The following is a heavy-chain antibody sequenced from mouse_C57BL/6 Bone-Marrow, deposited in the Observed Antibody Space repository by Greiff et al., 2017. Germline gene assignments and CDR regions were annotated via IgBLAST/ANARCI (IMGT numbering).Heavy chain of an antibody. CDR3: ARRVVATGGPFAY. V-gene: IGHV1-26*01. CDR1: GYTFTDYY. Sequence: EVQLQQSGPELVKPGASVKISCKASGYTFTDYYMNWVKQSHGKSLEWIGDINPNNGGTSYNQKFKGKATLTVDKSSSTAYMELRSLTSEDSAVYYCARRVVATGGPFAYWGQGTLVTVSA. J-gene: IGHJ3*01. CDR2: INPNNGGT. D-gene: IGHD1-1*01.